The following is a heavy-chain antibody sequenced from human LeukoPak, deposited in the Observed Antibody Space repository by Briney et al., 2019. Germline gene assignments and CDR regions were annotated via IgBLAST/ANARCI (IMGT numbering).Heavy chain of an antibody. CDR2: IKEDGSEK. Sequence: WGSLRLSCAASGFTFSSYWMSWVRQAPGKGLEWVANIKEDGSEKYYVDSVKGRLTISRDTAKSSLYLQMNSLRAEDTAVYYCARLRAGDYFDYWGQGTLVTVSS. D-gene: IGHD6-19*01. V-gene: IGHV3-7*04. CDR1: GFTFSSYW. J-gene: IGHJ4*02. CDR3: ARLRAGDYFDY.